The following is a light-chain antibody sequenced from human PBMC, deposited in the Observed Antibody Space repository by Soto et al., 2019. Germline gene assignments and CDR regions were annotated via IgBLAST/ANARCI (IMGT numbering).Light chain of an antibody. Sequence: EIVMTQSPATLSVSPGERVTLSCRARQSVGSNLAWYQQKPGQAPRLLIYGASTRATGIPARFSGSGSETDFTLTISSLEPEDFAVYYCQQRSNRPPITFGQGTRLEIK. V-gene: IGKV3-15*01. CDR1: QSVGSN. CDR3: QQRSNRPPIT. CDR2: GAS. J-gene: IGKJ5*01.